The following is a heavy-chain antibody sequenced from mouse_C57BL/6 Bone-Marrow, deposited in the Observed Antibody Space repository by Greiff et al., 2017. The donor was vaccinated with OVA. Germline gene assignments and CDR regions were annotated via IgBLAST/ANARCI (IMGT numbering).Heavy chain of an antibody. V-gene: IGHV1-81*01. D-gene: IGHD2-13*01. Sequence: VKLQQSGAGLARPAASVKLSCTASGYSLTSYGISWVRQRTGQGLEWIGEIYPRSGNTYYTDKFKGNATPTANKTSSTAYMELRSLTSEDSAVYFCESYEGDMDYWGTGTTVTVSS. CDR3: ESYEGDMDY. CDR1: GYSLTSYG. J-gene: IGHJ4*01. CDR2: IYPRSGNT.